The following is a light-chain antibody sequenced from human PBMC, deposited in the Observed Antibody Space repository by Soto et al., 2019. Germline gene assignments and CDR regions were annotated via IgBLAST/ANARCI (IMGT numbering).Light chain of an antibody. CDR3: QKYNSYPIT. J-gene: IGKJ5*01. V-gene: IGKV1-5*03. CDR2: KAS. Sequence: DIQMTQSPSTLSASAGDRVTITCRASQSISSWLAWYQQKPGKATKLLIYKASSLESGVPSRFSGSGSGTEFTLTISSLQPDDFATYYCQKYNSYPITFGQGTRLEIK. CDR1: QSISSW.